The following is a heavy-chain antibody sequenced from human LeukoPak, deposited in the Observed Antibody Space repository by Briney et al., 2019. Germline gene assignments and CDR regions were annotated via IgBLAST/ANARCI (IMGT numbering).Heavy chain of an antibody. CDR2: ISGSGGST. D-gene: IGHD6-19*01. J-gene: IGHJ4*02. CDR1: GFTFSSYA. CDR3: AKTYSSGSYHDDY. Sequence: GGSLRLSCAASGFTFSSYAMSCVSQAPGKGLEGVSAISGSGGSTYYADSVKGRFTISRDNSKNTLYLQMNSLRAEDTAVYYCAKTYSSGSYHDDYWGQGTLVTVSS. V-gene: IGHV3-23*01.